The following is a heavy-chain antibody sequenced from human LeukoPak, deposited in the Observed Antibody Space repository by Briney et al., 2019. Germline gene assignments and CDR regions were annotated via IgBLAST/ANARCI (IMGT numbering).Heavy chain of an antibody. CDR3: ARRYYDSSGRNAFDI. Sequence: GGSLRLSCAASGFTFSDYSMNWVRQAPGKGLEWVSYISSSSSYIYCADSVKGRITISRDSAKNSLYLQMNSLRAEDTAIYYCARRYYDSSGRNAFDIWGQGTMVTVSS. J-gene: IGHJ3*02. D-gene: IGHD3-22*01. V-gene: IGHV3-21*01. CDR2: ISSSSSYI. CDR1: GFTFSDYS.